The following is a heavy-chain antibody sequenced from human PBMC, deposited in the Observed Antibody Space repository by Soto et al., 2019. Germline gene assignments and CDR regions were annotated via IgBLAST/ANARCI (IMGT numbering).Heavy chain of an antibody. CDR3: ARDVDTTSQLNRFDP. D-gene: IGHD5-18*01. V-gene: IGHV3-33*01. Sequence: QVQLVESGGGVVQPGRSLRLSCEVSGFSLSGYGVHWVRQAPGKGLEWVAIIWYDGSTKNYADSVKGRFTISRDSSKNMVYLQMDSLKVEDTAGYHCARDVDTTSQLNRFDPWGQGALVTVTS. CDR2: IWYDGSTK. J-gene: IGHJ5*02. CDR1: GFSLSGYG.